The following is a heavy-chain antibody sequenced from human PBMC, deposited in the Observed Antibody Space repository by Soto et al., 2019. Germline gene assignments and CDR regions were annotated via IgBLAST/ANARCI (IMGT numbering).Heavy chain of an antibody. V-gene: IGHV3-21*01. Sequence: GGSLRLSCAASGFTFSSYSMNWVRQAPGKGLEWVSSISSSSSYIYYADSVKGRFTISRDNAKNSLYLQMNSLRAEDTAVYYCARDGNYDFWSGYYSTYYFDYWGQGTLVTVSS. D-gene: IGHD3-3*01. J-gene: IGHJ4*02. CDR2: ISSSSSYI. CDR3: ARDGNYDFWSGYYSTYYFDY. CDR1: GFTFSSYS.